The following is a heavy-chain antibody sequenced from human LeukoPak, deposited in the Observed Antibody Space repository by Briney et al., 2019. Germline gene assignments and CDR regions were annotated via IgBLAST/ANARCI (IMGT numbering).Heavy chain of an antibody. D-gene: IGHD1-1*01. J-gene: IGHJ4*02. CDR2: IYHSGST. CDR1: GGSISSGGYY. V-gene: IGHV4-30-2*01. Sequence: SETLSLTCTVSGGSISSGGYYWSWIRQPPGKGLEWIGYIYHSGSTYYNPSLKSRVTISVDRSKNQFSLKLSSVTAADTAVYYCARGDNWNDHYFDYWGQGTLVTVSS. CDR3: ARGDNWNDHYFDY.